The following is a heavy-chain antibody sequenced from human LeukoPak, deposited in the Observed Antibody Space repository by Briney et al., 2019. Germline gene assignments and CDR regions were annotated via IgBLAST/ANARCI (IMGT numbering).Heavy chain of an antibody. CDR3: ARAEYDSLLFDY. D-gene: IGHD2/OR15-2a*01. Sequence: PSQTLSLTCTVSGGSISSGSYYWSWIRQPAGKGLEWIGRIYTSGSTNYNPSLKSRVTISVDTSKNQFSLKLSSVTAADTAVYYCARAEYDSLLFDYWGQGTLVTVSS. CDR2: IYTSGST. V-gene: IGHV4-61*02. CDR1: GGSISSGSYY. J-gene: IGHJ4*02.